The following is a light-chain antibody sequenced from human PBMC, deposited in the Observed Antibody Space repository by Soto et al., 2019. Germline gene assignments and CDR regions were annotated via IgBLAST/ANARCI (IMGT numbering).Light chain of an antibody. J-gene: IGKJ1*01. CDR3: QQYNSYSPWT. CDR2: DAS. V-gene: IGKV3-11*01. Sequence: EIVLTQSPAALSFSPFQIATLSFRARQSISGYLPWFRQKPGQAPRLLIYDASNRATGIPARFSGSGSGTEFTLTISSLQPDDFATYYCQQYNSYSPWTFGQGTKV. CDR1: QSISGY.